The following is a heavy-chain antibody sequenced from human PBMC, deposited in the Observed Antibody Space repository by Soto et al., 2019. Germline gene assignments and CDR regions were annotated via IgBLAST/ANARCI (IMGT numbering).Heavy chain of an antibody. J-gene: IGHJ4*02. Sequence: PGGSLRLSCAASGLTFSIYSMNWVRQAPGKGLEWVSYISSSSTTLYYADSVKGRFTISRDNAKNSLYLQMHSLRDEDTAVYYCARESEDLTSNFDYWGQGTLVTVSS. CDR3: ARESEDLTSNFDY. V-gene: IGHV3-48*02. CDR2: ISSSSTTL. CDR1: GLTFSIYS.